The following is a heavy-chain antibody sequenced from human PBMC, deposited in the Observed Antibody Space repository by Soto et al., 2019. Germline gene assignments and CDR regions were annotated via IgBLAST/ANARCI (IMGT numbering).Heavy chain of an antibody. CDR2: IYSDGST. Sequence: EGQLVESGGGLIQPGGSLRLSCVASVFSVSNNYMSWVRQAPGKGLEWVSVIYSDGSTYYADSVKGRFTISRDNSRNTVYLQTNSLRAEDTAVYYCARGGGVAVRPHYYYYGMDVWGQGTTVTVSS. CDR1: VFSVSNNY. CDR3: ARGGGVAVRPHYYYYGMDV. D-gene: IGHD6-6*01. V-gene: IGHV3-53*01. J-gene: IGHJ6*02.